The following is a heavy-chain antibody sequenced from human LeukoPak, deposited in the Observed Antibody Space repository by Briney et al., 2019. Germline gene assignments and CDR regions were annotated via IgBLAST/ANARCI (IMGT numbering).Heavy chain of an antibody. Sequence: SETLSLTCAVYGGSFSGYYWSWIRQPPGKGLEWIGEINHSGSTNYNPSLKSRVTISVDTSKNQFSLKLSSVTAADTAVYYCAGVEMATMAFDYWGQGTLVTVSS. D-gene: IGHD5-12*01. CDR2: INHSGST. V-gene: IGHV4-34*01. CDR3: AGVEMATMAFDY. CDR1: GGSFSGYY. J-gene: IGHJ4*02.